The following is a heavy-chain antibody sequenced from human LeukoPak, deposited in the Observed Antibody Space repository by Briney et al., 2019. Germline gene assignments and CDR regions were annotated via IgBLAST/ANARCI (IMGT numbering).Heavy chain of an antibody. CDR3: ATAPYDILTGYFPYYFES. Sequence: PGGSLRLSCAASGFSLISYNMNWVRQAPGKGLEWVSSISSTSSHIYYADSVKGRFTISRDNAKNSLYLQMNSLRAEDTAMYYCATAPYDILTGYFPYYFESWGQGTLVTVSS. D-gene: IGHD3-9*01. V-gene: IGHV3-21*06. J-gene: IGHJ4*02. CDR1: GFSLISYN. CDR2: ISSTSSHI.